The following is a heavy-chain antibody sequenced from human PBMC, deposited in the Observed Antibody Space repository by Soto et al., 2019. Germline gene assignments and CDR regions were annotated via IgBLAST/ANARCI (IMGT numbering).Heavy chain of an antibody. CDR2: ISGSGGST. Sequence: EVQVLESGGGLVQPGGSLRLSCAASGFTFSTYAMNWVRQAPGKGLEGVSTISGSGGSTYYADSVKGRFTISRDNSRNTLYLQMSSLRAEDSAVYYCARVWGTYRPPWGVDYWGQGTLVTVSS. J-gene: IGHJ4*02. V-gene: IGHV3-23*01. CDR3: ARVWGTYRPPWGVDY. CDR1: GFTFSTYA. D-gene: IGHD3-16*02.